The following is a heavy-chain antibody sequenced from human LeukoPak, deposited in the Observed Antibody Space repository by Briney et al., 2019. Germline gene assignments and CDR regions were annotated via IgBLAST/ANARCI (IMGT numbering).Heavy chain of an antibody. J-gene: IGHJ4*02. V-gene: IGHV3-21*01. CDR2: ITSSSNYI. D-gene: IGHD6-19*01. CDR3: ARAIFSSGWYLVDY. CDR1: GFPFSSHN. Sequence: GGSLRLSCAASGFPFSSHNMNWVRQAPGKGLEWVSYITSSSNYIYYADSVKGRFTISRHNAKNSLYLQMNRLRAEDTAVYYCARAIFSSGWYLVDYWGQGTLVTVSS.